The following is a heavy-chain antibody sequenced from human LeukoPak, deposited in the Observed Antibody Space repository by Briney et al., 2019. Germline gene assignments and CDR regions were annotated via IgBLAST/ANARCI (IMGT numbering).Heavy chain of an antibody. CDR2: IYSGGRT. D-gene: IGHD6-13*01. CDR3: ASIVAAGKGYFDY. J-gene: IGHJ4*02. Sequence: PGGSLRLSCAASGFTFSGAWMSWVRQAPGKGLECVSVIYSGGRTYYADSVKGRFTISRDNSKNTLYLQMNSLRAEDTAVYYCASIVAAGKGYFDYWGQGTLVTVSS. CDR1: GFTFSGAW. V-gene: IGHV3-66*01.